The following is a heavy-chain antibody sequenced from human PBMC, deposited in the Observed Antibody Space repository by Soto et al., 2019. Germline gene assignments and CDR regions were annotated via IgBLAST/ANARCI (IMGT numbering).Heavy chain of an antibody. J-gene: IGHJ4*02. CDR3: ARDFPQPTTVTIYFGC. CDR1: GFTFSSYG. V-gene: IGHV3-33*01. CDR2: IWYDGSNK. Sequence: QVQLVESGGGVVQPGRSLRLSCAASGFTFSSYGMHWVRQAPGKGLERVAVIWYDGSNKYYADSVKGRFTISRDNSKNALYLQMCSLRAEDTAVYYCARDFPQPTTVTIYFGCWGQRTLVTVSS. D-gene: IGHD4-17*01.